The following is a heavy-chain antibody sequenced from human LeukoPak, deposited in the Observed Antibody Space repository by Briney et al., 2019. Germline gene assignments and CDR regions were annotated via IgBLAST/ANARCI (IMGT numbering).Heavy chain of an antibody. Sequence: ASVKVSCKASGYTFTSYYMHWVRQATGQGLEWMGWISAYNGNTNYAQKLQGRVTMTTDTSTSTAYMELRSLRSDDTAVYYCARMTGAAAGTGDAFDIWGQGTMVTVSS. V-gene: IGHV1-18*04. CDR2: ISAYNGNT. CDR1: GYTFTSYY. D-gene: IGHD6-13*01. CDR3: ARMTGAAAGTGDAFDI. J-gene: IGHJ3*02.